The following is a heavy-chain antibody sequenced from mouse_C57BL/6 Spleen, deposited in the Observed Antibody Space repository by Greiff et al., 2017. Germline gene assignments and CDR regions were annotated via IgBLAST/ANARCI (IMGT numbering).Heavy chain of an antibody. D-gene: IGHD2-4*01. V-gene: IGHV14-4*01. Sequence: EVQLQESGAELVRPGASVKLSCTASGFNITDYYMHWVKQRPEQGLEWIGWIDPENGDTEYDSKFQGKATITADTSSNTAYLQLSSLTSEDTAVYYCTTYDYDDYYAMDDWGKGTSVTVSS. CDR1: GFNITDYY. J-gene: IGHJ4*01. CDR3: TTYDYDDYYAMDD. CDR2: IDPENGDT.